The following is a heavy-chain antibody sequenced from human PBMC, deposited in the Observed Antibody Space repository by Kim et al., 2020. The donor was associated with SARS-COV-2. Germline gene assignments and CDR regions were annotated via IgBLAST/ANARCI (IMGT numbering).Heavy chain of an antibody. CDR3: ANLWGHQQLNYYGMDV. CDR2: ISYDGSNK. J-gene: IGHJ6*02. V-gene: IGHV3-30*18. Sequence: GGSLRLSCAASGFTFSSYGMHWVRQAPGKGLEWVEVISYDGSNKYYADSVKGRFTISRDNSKNTLYLQMNSLRAEDTAVYYCANLWGHQQLNYYGMDVWGQGTTVTVSS. CDR1: GFTFSSYG. D-gene: IGHD6-13*01.